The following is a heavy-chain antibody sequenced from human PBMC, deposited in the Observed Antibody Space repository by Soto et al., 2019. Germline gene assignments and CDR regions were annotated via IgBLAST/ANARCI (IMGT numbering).Heavy chain of an antibody. V-gene: IGHV1-18*01. Sequence: GSSVKVSCNSSGYTFIGHSITWVRQAPGQGLEWMGRISAYNGNTNYAQKLQGRVTMTTDTSTSTAYMELRSLRSDDTAVYYCARGAFCGGAPGCRDMDVWGQGTTVPVSS. D-gene: IGHD2-21*01. CDR1: GYTFIGHS. CDR2: ISAYNGNT. CDR3: ARGAFCGGAPGCRDMDV. J-gene: IGHJ6*01.